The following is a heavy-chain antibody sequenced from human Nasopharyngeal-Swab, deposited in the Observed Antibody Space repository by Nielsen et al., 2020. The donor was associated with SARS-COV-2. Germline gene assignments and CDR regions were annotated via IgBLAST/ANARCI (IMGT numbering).Heavy chain of an antibody. CDR1: GFTFNSHG. J-gene: IGHJ4*02. CDR3: ARDQRASGSGFDY. V-gene: IGHV3-30*03. D-gene: IGHD3-10*01. Sequence: GGSLRLSCAASGFTFNSHGMHWVRQAPGKGLEWVAVISYDGSNKYYADSVKGRFTISRDNSKNTLYLQMNSLRAEDTAVYYCARDQRASGSGFDYWGQGTLVTVSS. CDR2: ISYDGSNK.